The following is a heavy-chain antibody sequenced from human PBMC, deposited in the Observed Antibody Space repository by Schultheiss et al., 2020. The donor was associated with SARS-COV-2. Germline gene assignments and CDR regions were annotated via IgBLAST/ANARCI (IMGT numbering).Heavy chain of an antibody. CDR1: GESFSAYY. CDR2: INHRGST. Sequence: SETLSLTCAVCGESFSAYYWGCIRQPPGKGLKWIGDINHRGSTNYNPSLKSRLTMSVDASKIQFSLRLSSVTAADTAMYYCARYYYDGTGDNWFDPWGQGTLVTVSS. V-gene: IGHV4-34*10. D-gene: IGHD3-22*01. J-gene: IGHJ5*02. CDR3: ARYYYDGTGDNWFDP.